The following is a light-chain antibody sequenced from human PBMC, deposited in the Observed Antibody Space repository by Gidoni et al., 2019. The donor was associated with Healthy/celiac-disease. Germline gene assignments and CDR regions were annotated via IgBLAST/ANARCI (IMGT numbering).Light chain of an antibody. V-gene: IGKV3-11*01. CDR2: DAS. Sequence: DIVLTQSPATLSLSPGERATISCRASQSVSSYLAWYQQKPGQAPRLLIYDASNRATGIPARFSGSGSGTDFTLTISSLEPEDFAVYYCQQRSNWPPATFXQXTKLEIK. CDR3: QQRSNWPPAT. J-gene: IGKJ2*01. CDR1: QSVSSY.